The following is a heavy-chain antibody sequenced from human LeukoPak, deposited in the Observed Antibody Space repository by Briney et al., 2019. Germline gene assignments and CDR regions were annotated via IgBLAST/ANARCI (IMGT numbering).Heavy chain of an antibody. D-gene: IGHD6-19*01. V-gene: IGHV4-59*01. CDR2: IYYKGNT. J-gene: IGHJ5*02. Sequence: PSETLSLTCTVSGGSISSYYWSWIRQPPGKGLEWIGYIYYKGNTNYNPSLKSRVTISVDTSKNQFSLKLSSVTAADTAVYFCAREYSSGLNWFDPWGQGTLVTVSS. CDR3: AREYSSGLNWFDP. CDR1: GGSISSYY.